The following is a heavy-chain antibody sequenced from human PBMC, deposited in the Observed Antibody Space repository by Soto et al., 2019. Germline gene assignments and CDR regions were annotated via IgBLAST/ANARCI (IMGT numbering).Heavy chain of an antibody. J-gene: IGHJ4*02. Sequence: GASVKVSCKASGYTFTSYAMQWVRQAPGQRLEWMGWINAGNGNTKYSQKFQGRVTITRDTSASTAYIELSSLRSEDTAVYYCARSIVVVTALDYWGQGTLVTVSS. CDR2: INAGNGNT. D-gene: IGHD2-21*02. CDR3: ARSIVVVTALDY. CDR1: GYTFTSYA. V-gene: IGHV1-3*01.